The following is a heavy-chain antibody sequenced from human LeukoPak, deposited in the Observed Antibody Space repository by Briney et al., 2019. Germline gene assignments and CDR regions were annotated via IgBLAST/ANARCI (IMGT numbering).Heavy chain of an antibody. CDR1: GGSISSSSYY. Sequence: SETLSLTCTVSGGSISSSSYYWGWIRQPPGKGLEWIGSIYYSGSTYYNPSLKSRVTISVDTSKNQFSLKLISVTAADTAVYYCARRGGSSWSYYFDYWGQGTLVTVSS. V-gene: IGHV4-39*01. D-gene: IGHD6-13*01. J-gene: IGHJ4*02. CDR2: IYYSGST. CDR3: ARRGGSSWSYYFDY.